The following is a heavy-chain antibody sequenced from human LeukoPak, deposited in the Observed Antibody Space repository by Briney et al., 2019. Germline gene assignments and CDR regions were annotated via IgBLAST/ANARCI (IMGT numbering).Heavy chain of an antibody. CDR1: GFTFSTYA. V-gene: IGHV3-23*01. D-gene: IGHD5-12*01. J-gene: IGHJ5*02. Sequence: PGGSLRLSCEASGFTFSTYAMSWVRQAPGKGLEWVSGISGRGDRTYDAASVKGRFTISRDNSKNTLYLQMNTLRAEDTAVYYCAKDIGATIWFDPWGQGTLVTVSS. CDR2: ISGRGDRT. CDR3: AKDIGATIWFDP.